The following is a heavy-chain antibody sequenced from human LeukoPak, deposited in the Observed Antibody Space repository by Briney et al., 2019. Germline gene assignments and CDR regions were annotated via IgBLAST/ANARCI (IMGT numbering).Heavy chain of an antibody. V-gene: IGHV3-23*01. J-gene: IGHJ5*02. CDR3: ARTGGDNWNDPRGWFDP. CDR1: GFTFSSYA. CDR2: ISGSGGST. Sequence: GGSLRLSCAASGFTFSSYAMSWVRQAPGKGLEWVSAISGSGGSTYYADSVKGRFTISRDNSKNTLYLQMNSLRAEDTAVYYCARTGGDNWNDPRGWFDPWGQGTLVTVSS. D-gene: IGHD1-20*01.